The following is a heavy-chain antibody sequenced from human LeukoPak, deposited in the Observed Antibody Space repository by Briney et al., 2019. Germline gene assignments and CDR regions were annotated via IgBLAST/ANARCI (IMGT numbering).Heavy chain of an antibody. CDR2: IYSGGST. CDR1: GLTFSNYA. CDR3: ARGIVVVPAARSDAFDI. D-gene: IGHD2-2*01. V-gene: IGHV3-53*04. J-gene: IGHJ3*02. Sequence: GGSLRLSCTASGLTFSNYATTWVRQAPGKGLEWVSVIYSGGSTYYADSVKGRFTISRHNSKNTLYLQMNSLRAEDTAVYYCARGIVVVPAARSDAFDIWGQGTMVTVSS.